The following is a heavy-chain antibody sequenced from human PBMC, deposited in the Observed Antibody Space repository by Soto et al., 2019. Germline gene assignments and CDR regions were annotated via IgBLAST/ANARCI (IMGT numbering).Heavy chain of an antibody. D-gene: IGHD3-9*01. J-gene: IGHJ4*02. CDR2: IYYSGST. V-gene: IGHV4-39*01. CDR1: GGSISSSSYY. CDR3: ARLRYFDWLLLCYFEY. Sequence: SETLSLTCTVSGGSISSSSYYWGWIRQPPGKGLEWIGSIYYSGSTYYNPSLKSRVTISVDTSKNQFSLKLSSVTAADTAVYYCARLRYFDWLLLCYFEYWGQGTLVTVSS.